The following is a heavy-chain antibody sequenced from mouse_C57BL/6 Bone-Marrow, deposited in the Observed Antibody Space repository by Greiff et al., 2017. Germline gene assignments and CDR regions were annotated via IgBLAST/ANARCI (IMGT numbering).Heavy chain of an antibody. CDR2: IDPENGDT. Sequence: LQESGAELVRPGASVKLSCTASGFNIKDDYMHWVKQRTEQGLEWIGWIDPENGDTEDASKFQGKATITADTSSNTAYLQLSSLTSEDTAVYYCTTAVDYWGQGTTLTVSS. CDR1: GFNIKDDY. J-gene: IGHJ2*01. CDR3: TTAVDY. V-gene: IGHV14-4*01.